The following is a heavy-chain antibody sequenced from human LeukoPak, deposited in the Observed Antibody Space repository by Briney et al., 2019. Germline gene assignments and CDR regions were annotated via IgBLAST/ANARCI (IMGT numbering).Heavy chain of an antibody. D-gene: IGHD3-22*01. CDR1: GFTFSSYG. Sequence: PGGSLRLSCAASGFTFSSYGMHWVRQAPGKGLEWVAFIRYDGSNKYYADSVKGRFTISRDNSKNTLYLQMNSLRAEDTAVYYCAKVEGDYYDSGYFDYWGQGTLVTVSS. CDR3: AKVEGDYYDSGYFDY. V-gene: IGHV3-30*02. CDR2: IRYDGSNK. J-gene: IGHJ4*02.